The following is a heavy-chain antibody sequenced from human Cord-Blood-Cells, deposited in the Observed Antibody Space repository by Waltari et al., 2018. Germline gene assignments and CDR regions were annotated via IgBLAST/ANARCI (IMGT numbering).Heavy chain of an antibody. V-gene: IGHV3-49*05. D-gene: IGHD6-6*01. CDR3: TRGYSSSSGDY. Sequence: EVQLVESGGGLVKPGRSLRLSCTDSGFTFGDYAMSWFRQEPGKGLEWVGFIRSKAYGGTTEYAASVKGRFTISRDDSKSIAYLQMNSLKTEDTAVYYCTRGYSSSSGDYWGQGTLVTVSS. CDR1: GFTFGDYA. CDR2: IRSKAYGGTT. J-gene: IGHJ4*02.